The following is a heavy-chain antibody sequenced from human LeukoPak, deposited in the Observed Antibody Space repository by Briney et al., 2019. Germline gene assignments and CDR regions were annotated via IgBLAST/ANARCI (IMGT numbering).Heavy chain of an antibody. CDR2: IYYNGNT. CDR1: GDSISSSYYY. CDR3: ARDPSVRNYYDSSGYRGREPVDAFDI. J-gene: IGHJ3*02. V-gene: IGHV4-39*07. D-gene: IGHD3-22*01. Sequence: PSETLSLTCTVSGDSISSSYYYWGWIRQPPGKGLEWIGSIYYNGNTYQNPSLKSRVTISVDTSKNQFSLKLSSVTAADTAVYYCARDPSVRNYYDSSGYRGREPVDAFDIWGQGTMVTVSS.